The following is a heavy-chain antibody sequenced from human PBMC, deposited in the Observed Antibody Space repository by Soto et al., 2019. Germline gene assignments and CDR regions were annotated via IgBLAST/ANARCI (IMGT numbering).Heavy chain of an antibody. Sequence: EVQLLESGGGLVQPGGSLRLSCAASGFTFSSYAMSWVRQAPGKELEWVSVISGSGGSTYYADSVKGRFTISRDNSKNTLYLQLTTLSAEDSAVYSCAKGLAWLVLYGFDYWCQGTLVTVSS. CDR3: AKGLAWLVLYGFDY. J-gene: IGHJ4*02. D-gene: IGHD6-19*01. V-gene: IGHV3-23*01. CDR2: ISGSGGST. CDR1: GFTFSSYA.